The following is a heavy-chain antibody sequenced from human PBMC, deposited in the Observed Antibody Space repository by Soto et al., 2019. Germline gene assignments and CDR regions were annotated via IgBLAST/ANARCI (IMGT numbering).Heavy chain of an antibody. Sequence: PGVSLRLSCAASGFSVSSYWMHWFRQAPGKGLVWVSRISSDGRTTNYADSVEGRFAISRDNAKNMLYLQMNSLRAEDTAVYYCVRGISRFLERSGRNGMDVWGQGTTVTVSS. CDR2: ISSDGRTT. CDR1: GFSVSSYW. D-gene: IGHD3-3*01. J-gene: IGHJ6*02. CDR3: VRGISRFLERSGRNGMDV. V-gene: IGHV3-74*01.